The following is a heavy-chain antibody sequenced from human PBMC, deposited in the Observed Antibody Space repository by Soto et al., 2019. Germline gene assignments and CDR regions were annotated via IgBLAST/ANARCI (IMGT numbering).Heavy chain of an antibody. V-gene: IGHV1-3*01. CDR3: ARYSGNYQDAFDI. CDR2: INGGSGKT. Sequence: ASVKVSCKAPGFTFTLYSMHWVRQAPGQRLEWMGWINGGSGKTKYSKKFQGRVTIARDTSASTAYMEVSSLRSEDTAVYYCARYSGNYQDAFDIWGQGTMVTVSS. J-gene: IGHJ3*02. D-gene: IGHD1-26*01. CDR1: GFTFTLYS.